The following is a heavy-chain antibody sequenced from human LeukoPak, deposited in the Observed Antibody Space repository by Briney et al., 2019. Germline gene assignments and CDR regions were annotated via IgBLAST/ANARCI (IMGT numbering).Heavy chain of an antibody. CDR3: ARDQRYSSGWYAVVIKLSYFDY. D-gene: IGHD6-19*01. CDR1: GYTFTSYY. V-gene: IGHV1-46*01. Sequence: ASVKVSCKASGYTFTSYYMHWVRQAPGQRLEWMGIINPSGGSTSYAQKFQGRVTMTRDMSTSTVYMELSSLRSEDTAVYYCARDQRYSSGWYAVVIKLSYFDYWGQGTLVTDSS. J-gene: IGHJ4*02. CDR2: INPSGGST.